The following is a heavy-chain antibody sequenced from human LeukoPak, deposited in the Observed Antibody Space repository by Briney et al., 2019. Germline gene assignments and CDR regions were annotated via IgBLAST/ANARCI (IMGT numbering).Heavy chain of an antibody. CDR3: ARDGVLSVAGYYYYYGMDV. D-gene: IGHD6-19*01. CDR1: GFTFSSYW. Sequence: PGGSLRLSCAASGFTFSSYWVSWVRQAPGKGLEWVANIKQDGSEKYYVDSVKGRFTISRDNAKNSLYLQMNSLRAEDTAVYYCARDGVLSVAGYYYYYGMDVWGKGTTVTVSS. CDR2: IKQDGSEK. V-gene: IGHV3-7*03. J-gene: IGHJ6*04.